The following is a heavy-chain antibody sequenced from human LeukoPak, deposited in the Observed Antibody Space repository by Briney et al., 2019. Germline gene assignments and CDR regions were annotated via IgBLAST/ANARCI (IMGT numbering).Heavy chain of an antibody. J-gene: IGHJ4*02. CDR2: INHSGST. CDR1: GGSFSGYY. Sequence: PSETLSLTCAVYGGSFSGYYWSWIRQPPGKGLEWIGEINHSGSTNYNPSLKSRVTISVETSKNQFSLKLSSVTAADTAVYYCASFGYSGGYWGQGTLVTVSS. D-gene: IGHD5-12*01. V-gene: IGHV4-34*01. CDR3: ASFGYSGGY.